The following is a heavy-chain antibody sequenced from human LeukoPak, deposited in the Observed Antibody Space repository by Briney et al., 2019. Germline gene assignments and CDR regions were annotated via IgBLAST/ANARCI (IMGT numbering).Heavy chain of an antibody. V-gene: IGHV3-7*01. D-gene: IGHD5-18*01. CDR3: ARDGPTAYFDH. J-gene: IGHJ4*02. CDR2: IKEDGSEK. CDR1: GFTFSSYA. Sequence: GGSLRLSCAASGFTFSSYAMHWVRQAPGKGLEWVANIKEDGSEKYYVDSVRGRFTISRDNAKNSVNLQMNSLRAEDTAVYYCARDGPTAYFDHWGQGALVTVSS.